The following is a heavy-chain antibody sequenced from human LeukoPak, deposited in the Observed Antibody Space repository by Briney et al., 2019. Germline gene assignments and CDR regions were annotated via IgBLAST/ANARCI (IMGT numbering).Heavy chain of an antibody. D-gene: IGHD5-12*01. Sequence: GGSLRLSCAASGFAFSNYYMSWIRQAPGKGLEWDSYINSRGYTIYYVDSVKGRFTISRDNARNSLHLQMNSLRVEDTAVYYCAGGSGYSGYEGDVDYWGQGTLVTVSS. J-gene: IGHJ4*02. V-gene: IGHV3-11*01. CDR2: INSRGYTI. CDR3: AGGSGYSGYEGDVDY. CDR1: GFAFSNYY.